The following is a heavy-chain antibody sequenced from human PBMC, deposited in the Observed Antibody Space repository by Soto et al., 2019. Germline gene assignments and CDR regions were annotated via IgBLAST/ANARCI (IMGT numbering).Heavy chain of an antibody. CDR3: AIEGRGYSYGSPF. J-gene: IGHJ6*02. CDR1: GGTFSSYA. CDR2: IIPIFGTA. D-gene: IGHD5-18*01. Sequence: SVKVSCKASGGTFSSYAISWVRQAPGQGLEWMGGIIPIFGTANYAQKFQGRVTITADESTSTAYVELSSLRSEDTAVYYCAIEGRGYSYGSPFWGQGTTVTVSS. V-gene: IGHV1-69*13.